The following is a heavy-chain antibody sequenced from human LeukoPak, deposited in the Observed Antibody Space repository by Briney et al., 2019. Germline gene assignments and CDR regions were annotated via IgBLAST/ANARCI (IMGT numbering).Heavy chain of an antibody. D-gene: IGHD5-24*01. Sequence: PSETLSLTCTVSGDSISSSVYYWGWIRQPPGKGLEWIGSIYSSGSTYYNPSLKSRLTISLDTSKNQFSLNLTSVTAADTAVYYCAREKDGYNYSPWGYWGQGTLVTVSS. V-gene: IGHV4-39*07. J-gene: IGHJ4*02. CDR3: AREKDGYNYSPWGY. CDR2: IYSSGST. CDR1: GDSISSSVYY.